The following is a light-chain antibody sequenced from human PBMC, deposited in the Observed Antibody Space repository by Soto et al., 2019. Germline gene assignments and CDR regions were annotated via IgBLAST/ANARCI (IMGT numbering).Light chain of an antibody. V-gene: IGKV3-11*01. Sequence: EIVLTQSPATLSLSPGERATLSCRASQSVSSYLAWYQHKPGQAPRLLLYDASIRATAIPARFSGSGSGTVFTLPITSIEPEDFAVYSCQQRRNSPFTFGQGTRLEIK. CDR3: QQRRNSPFT. J-gene: IGKJ5*01. CDR2: DAS. CDR1: QSVSSY.